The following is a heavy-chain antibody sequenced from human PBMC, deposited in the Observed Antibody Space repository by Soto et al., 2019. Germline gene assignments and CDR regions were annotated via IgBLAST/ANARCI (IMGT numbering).Heavy chain of an antibody. CDR2: IHPGTGYT. V-gene: IGHV1-3*01. CDR3: TRDLNGGNPFDY. J-gene: IGHJ4*02. Sequence: QVQFVQSEAEVKKPGASVRLSCKPSGYSLPDYSIQWVRQAAGQGLQWLGWIHPGTGYTESSQRFQGRLTLNMDTSATTFYMDLTSLTSEDTAVYFCTRDLNGGNPFDYWGQGTLVTVSS. D-gene: IGHD2-8*01. CDR1: GYSLPDYS.